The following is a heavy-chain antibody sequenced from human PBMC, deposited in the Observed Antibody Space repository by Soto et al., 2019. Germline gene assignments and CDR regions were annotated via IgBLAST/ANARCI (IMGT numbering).Heavy chain of an antibody. Sequence: HLVQSGPEVKKPGASITVSCNTSGYSFTNFVFSWERQGPGQGLEWLGRIATYNSNRNYAQKFQGRLTVTTDTSTSTPYKELKSLRYDDTAVYYCATVLRVVVNWFVPWGQGTLVTVSS. J-gene: IGHJ5*02. D-gene: IGHD3-22*01. CDR2: IATYNSNR. V-gene: IGHV1-18*01. CDR1: GYSFTNFV. CDR3: ATVLRVVVNWFVP.